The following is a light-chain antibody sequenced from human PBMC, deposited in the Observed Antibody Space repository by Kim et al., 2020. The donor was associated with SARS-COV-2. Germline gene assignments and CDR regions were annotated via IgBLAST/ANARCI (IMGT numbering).Light chain of an antibody. CDR1: QSVSSSY. J-gene: IGKJ4*01. Sequence: EIVLTPSPGTLSLSPGERATLSCRASQSVSSSYLAWYQQKPGQAPRLLIYGASSRATGIPDRFSGSGSGTDFTLTISRLGTEDFAVYYCQQYGSSTIFGGGTKVDIK. CDR3: QQYGSSTI. V-gene: IGKV3-20*01. CDR2: GAS.